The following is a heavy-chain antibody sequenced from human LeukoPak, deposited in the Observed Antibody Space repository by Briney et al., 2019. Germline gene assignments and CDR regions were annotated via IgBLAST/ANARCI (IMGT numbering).Heavy chain of an antibody. Sequence: GESLKISCKRSGYDFATYWIGWVRQMPGIGLERMGIIYPADSDTRYSSSLQGQVTISADESINTAYLQWSSLKASDTAMYYCARSMGSYGYDAFDIWGQGTMVTVSS. D-gene: IGHD3-16*01. V-gene: IGHV5-51*01. J-gene: IGHJ3*02. CDR3: ARSMGSYGYDAFDI. CDR1: GYDFATYW. CDR2: IYPADSDT.